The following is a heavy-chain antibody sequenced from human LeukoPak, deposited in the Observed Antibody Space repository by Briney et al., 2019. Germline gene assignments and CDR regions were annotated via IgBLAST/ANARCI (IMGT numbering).Heavy chain of an antibody. D-gene: IGHD1/OR15-1a*01. CDR2: ITGGGSNM. J-gene: IGHJ4*02. Sequence: GGSLRLSCAASGFTFNSYSMNWVRQAPGKGLEWVSYITGGGSNMYYADSVKGRFTISRDNAKNSLYLQMNSLRGEDTALYFCARSNKYSFDYWGQGALVTVSS. CDR1: GFTFNSYS. CDR3: ARSNKYSFDY. V-gene: IGHV3-48*01.